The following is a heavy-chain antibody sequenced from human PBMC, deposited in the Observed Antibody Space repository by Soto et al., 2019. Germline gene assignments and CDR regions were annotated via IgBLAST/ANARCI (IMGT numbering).Heavy chain of an antibody. Sequence: QVQLVQSGAEVKKPGASVKVSCKASGYTFTSYGISWVRQAPGQGLEWMGWIGAYNGNTNYAQKLQGRVTMTTDTSTSTAYMELRSLRSDDTAVYYCARDYYGSGSYYPSDAFDIWGQGTMVTVSS. CDR2: IGAYNGNT. CDR3: ARDYYGSGSYYPSDAFDI. D-gene: IGHD3-10*01. V-gene: IGHV1-18*01. CDR1: GYTFTSYG. J-gene: IGHJ3*02.